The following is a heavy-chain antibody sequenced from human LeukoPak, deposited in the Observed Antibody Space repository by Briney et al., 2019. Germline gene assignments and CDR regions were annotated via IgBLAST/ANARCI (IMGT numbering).Heavy chain of an antibody. V-gene: IGHV1-46*01. CDR2: IYPRDGST. Sequence: ASVKVSCKASGYTFTNNYLHWVRQAPGQGLEWMGMIYPRDGSTSNAQNFQGRVTVTRDTSTTTVHMELRGLRSEDTAVYYCARDQEGFDYWGQGTEVTVSS. CDR1: GYTFTNNY. CDR3: ARDQEGFDY. J-gene: IGHJ4*02.